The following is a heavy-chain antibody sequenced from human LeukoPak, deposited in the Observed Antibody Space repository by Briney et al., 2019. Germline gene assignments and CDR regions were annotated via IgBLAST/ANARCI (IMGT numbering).Heavy chain of an antibody. Sequence: GGSLRLSCEASGFNFSTYWMNWVRQAPGKGLVWVSRINTDGTSTSYADSVKGRFTISRDNAKNTLYLQMNSLRAEDTAVYYCAGGGPRRGAYFDYWGQGTLVTVSS. CDR3: AGGGPRRGAYFDY. CDR1: GFNFSTYW. J-gene: IGHJ4*02. CDR2: INTDGTST. V-gene: IGHV3-74*01.